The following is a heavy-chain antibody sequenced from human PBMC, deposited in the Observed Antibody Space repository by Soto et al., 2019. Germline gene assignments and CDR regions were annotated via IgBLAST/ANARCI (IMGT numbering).Heavy chain of an antibody. CDR1: GGTFSSYA. V-gene: IGHV1-69*13. CDR3: ARDVDVGRYSSSSWFDH. D-gene: IGHD6-6*01. Sequence: RASVKVSCKASGGTFSSYAISWVRQAPGQGLEWMGGIIPIFGTANYAQKFQGRVTITADESTSTAYMELSSLRSEDTAVYYCARDVDVGRYSSSSWFDHWGQGTLVTVSS. CDR2: IIPIFGTA. J-gene: IGHJ5*02.